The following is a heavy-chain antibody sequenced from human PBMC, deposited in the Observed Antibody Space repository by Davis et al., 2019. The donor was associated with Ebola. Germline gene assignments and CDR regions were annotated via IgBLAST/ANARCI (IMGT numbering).Heavy chain of an antibody. D-gene: IGHD3-10*01. CDR3: AKDQYYGSGSYFDY. V-gene: IGHV3-30-3*01. J-gene: IGHJ4*02. Sequence: GESLKISCAASGFTFSSYAMHWVRQAPGKGLEWVAVISYDGSNKYYADSVKGRFTISRDNSKNTLYLQMNSLRAEDTAVYYCAKDQYYGSGSYFDYWGQGTLVTVSS. CDR2: ISYDGSNK. CDR1: GFTFSSYA.